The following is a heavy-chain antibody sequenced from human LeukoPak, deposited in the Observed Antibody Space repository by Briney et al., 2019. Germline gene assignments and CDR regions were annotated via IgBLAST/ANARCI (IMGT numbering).Heavy chain of an antibody. CDR3: ARVVAARFDY. CDR1: GGSVSSSSYY. D-gene: IGHD6-6*01. V-gene: IGHV4-39*07. J-gene: IGHJ4*02. CDR2: IYYSGST. Sequence: SETLSLTCTVSGGSVSSSSYYWGWIRQSPGKGLEWIGSIYYSGSTYYNPSLKSRVTISVDTSKNQFSLKLSSVTAADTAVYYCARVVAARFDYWGQGTLVTVSS.